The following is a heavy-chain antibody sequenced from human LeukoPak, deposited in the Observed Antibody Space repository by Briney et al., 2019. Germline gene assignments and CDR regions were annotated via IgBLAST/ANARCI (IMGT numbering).Heavy chain of an antibody. V-gene: IGHV1-46*01. D-gene: IGHD3-22*01. CDR1: GYTFTSYY. J-gene: IGHJ4*02. Sequence: SSVKVSCKASGYTFTSYYMHWVRQAPGQGLEWMGIINPSGGSTSYAQKFQGRVTMTRDTSISTAYMELSRLRSDDTAVYYCARPRYYDSSGSTFDYWGQGTLVTVSS. CDR3: ARPRYYDSSGSTFDY. CDR2: INPSGGST.